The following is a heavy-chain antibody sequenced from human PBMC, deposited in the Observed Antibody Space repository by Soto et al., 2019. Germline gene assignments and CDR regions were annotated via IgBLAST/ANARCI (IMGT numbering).Heavy chain of an antibody. CDR2: INPSGGST. V-gene: IGHV1-46*01. D-gene: IGHD3-3*01. CDR1: GYTFTSYY. J-gene: IGHJ4*02. CDR3: ARGPKDFWSGYQSDQSFDY. Sequence: ASVKVSCKASGYTFTSYYMHWVRQAPGQGLEWMGIINPSGGSTSYAQKFQGRVTMTRDTSTSTVYMELSSLRSEDTAVYYCARGPKDFWSGYQSDQSFDYWGQGIPVTVSS.